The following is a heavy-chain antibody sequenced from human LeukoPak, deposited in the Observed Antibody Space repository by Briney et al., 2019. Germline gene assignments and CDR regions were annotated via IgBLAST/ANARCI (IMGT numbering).Heavy chain of an antibody. V-gene: IGHV6-1*01. CDR2: TFYRSKWSN. Sequence: SQTLSLTCAIFGDSVSSNSAAWNWIRQSPSRGLEWLGRTFYRSKWSNDYAESMKSRLTIKPDTSKYQFSLQLNSVTPEDTAVYYCAKEGGTPGIAVAGFDYWGQGSLVTVSS. D-gene: IGHD6-19*01. CDR1: GDSVSSNSAA. J-gene: IGHJ4*02. CDR3: AKEGGTPGIAVAGFDY.